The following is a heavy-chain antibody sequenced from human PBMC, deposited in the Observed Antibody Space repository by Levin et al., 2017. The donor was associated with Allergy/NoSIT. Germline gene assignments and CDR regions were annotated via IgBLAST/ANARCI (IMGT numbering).Heavy chain of an antibody. D-gene: IGHD3-3*01. Sequence: ASVKVSCKASGYTFTSYDINWVRQATGQGLEWMGWMNPNSGNTGYAQKFQGRVTMTRNTSISTAYMELSSLRSEDTAVYYCAMVRFLEDYGWFDPWGQGTLVTVSS. V-gene: IGHV1-8*01. J-gene: IGHJ5*02. CDR3: AMVRFLEDYGWFDP. CDR2: MNPNSGNT. CDR1: GYTFTSYD.